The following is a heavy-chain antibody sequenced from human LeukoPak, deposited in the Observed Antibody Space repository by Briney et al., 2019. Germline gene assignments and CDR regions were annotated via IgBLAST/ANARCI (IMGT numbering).Heavy chain of an antibody. V-gene: IGHV3-30-3*01. CDR3: AKRRLEELPNGIDV. D-gene: IGHD3-16*01. CDR1: GFTFSSYA. Sequence: GGSLRLSCAASGFTFSSYAMRWARHAPGKGLEWVAYISYDGSNKYYGDSVKGRLTIYRDNSKNTLYLQKKSLRAEDTAVYYCAKRRLEELPNGIDVSGQGTTGTLSS. CDR2: ISYDGSNK. J-gene: IGHJ6*02.